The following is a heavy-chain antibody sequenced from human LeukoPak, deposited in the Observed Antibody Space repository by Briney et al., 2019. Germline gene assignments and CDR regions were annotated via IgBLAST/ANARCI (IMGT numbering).Heavy chain of an antibody. CDR3: TKQEYGDGAFHFDS. V-gene: IGHV3-73*01. D-gene: IGHD4-17*01. J-gene: IGHJ4*02. CDR1: GFTFSGSA. Sequence: PGGSLRLSCAASGFTFSGSAIHWVRQTSGKGLEWVGRIRSKANNYATAYAASVRGGFTISRDDSKNTAYLQMNSLKTEDTAVYYCTKQEYGDGAFHFDSWGQGTLVTVSS. CDR2: IRSKANNYAT.